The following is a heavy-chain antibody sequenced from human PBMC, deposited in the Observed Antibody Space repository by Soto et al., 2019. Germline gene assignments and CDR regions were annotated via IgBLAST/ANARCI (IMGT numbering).Heavy chain of an antibody. J-gene: IGHJ4*02. CDR3: AREVGAAAGYYFDY. Sequence: PGGSLRLSCAASGFTFSSYGMHWVRQAPGKGLEWVAVIWYDGGNKYYADSVKDRFTISRDNSKNTLYLQMNSLRAEDTAVYYSAREVGAAAGYYFDYWGQGTLVTVSS. D-gene: IGHD6-13*01. CDR1: GFTFSSYG. V-gene: IGHV3-33*01. CDR2: IWYDGGNK.